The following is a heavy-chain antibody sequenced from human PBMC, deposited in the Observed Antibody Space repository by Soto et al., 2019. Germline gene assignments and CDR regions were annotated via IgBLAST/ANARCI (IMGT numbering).Heavy chain of an antibody. V-gene: IGHV3-30*18. CDR1: GFTFSSYG. D-gene: IGHD6-19*01. CDR3: AKPRRPYSSGWYSGSDY. Sequence: GGSLRLSCAASGFTFSSYGMHWVRQAPGKGLEWVAVISYDGSNKYYADSVKGRFTISRDNSKNTLYLQMNSLRAEDTAVYYCAKPRRPYSSGWYSGSDYWGQGTLVTVSS. CDR2: ISYDGSNK. J-gene: IGHJ4*02.